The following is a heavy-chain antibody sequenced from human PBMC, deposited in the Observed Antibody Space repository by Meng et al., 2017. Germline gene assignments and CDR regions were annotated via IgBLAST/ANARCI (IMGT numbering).Heavy chain of an antibody. Sequence: EVQLVGAGGGLVQPGGAPRLSCAASEFTLSISAMSWVRQAPGKGLEWVSGISGNGGSTFYADSVKGRFTISRDNSKNTLYLQMNSLRVEDTALYYCAKLGSDYWGQGTLVTVSS. J-gene: IGHJ4*02. CDR2: ISGNGGST. CDR3: AKLGSDY. D-gene: IGHD7-27*01. V-gene: IGHV3-23*04. CDR1: EFTLSISA.